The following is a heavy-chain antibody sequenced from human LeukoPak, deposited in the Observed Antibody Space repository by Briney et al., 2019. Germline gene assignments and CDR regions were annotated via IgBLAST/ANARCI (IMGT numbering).Heavy chain of an antibody. CDR3: ARDHYDPTQKIFDI. D-gene: IGHD5-12*01. Sequence: KSSETLSLTCTVSGGSISRSSYYWGWIRQPPGKGLEWIGSVYYSGSTYYNPSLKSRVTISVDTSKNQFSLKLSSVTAADTAVYYCARDHYDPTQKIFDIWGQGTMVTVSS. J-gene: IGHJ3*02. CDR2: VYYSGST. CDR1: GGSISRSSYY. V-gene: IGHV4-39*07.